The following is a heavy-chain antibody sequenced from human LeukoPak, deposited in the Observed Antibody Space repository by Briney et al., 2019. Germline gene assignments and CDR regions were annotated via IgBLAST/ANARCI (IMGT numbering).Heavy chain of an antibody. V-gene: IGHV4-59*11. CDR3: ARDWSPGPQYL. D-gene: IGHD4-11*01. CDR2: IHYSGST. CDR1: GGSISGHY. J-gene: IGHJ4*02. Sequence: SETLSLTCAVYGGSISGHYCNWIRQPPGKGLEWIGYIHYSGSTNYNPSLKSRVIISVDTSKNQFSLTLSSVTAADTAVYYCARDWSPGPQYLWGQGTLVTVSS.